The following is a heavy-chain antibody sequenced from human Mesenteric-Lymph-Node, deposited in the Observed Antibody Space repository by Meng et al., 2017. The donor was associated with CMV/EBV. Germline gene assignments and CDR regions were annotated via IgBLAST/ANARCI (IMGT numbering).Heavy chain of an antibody. D-gene: IGHD6-19*01. J-gene: IGHJ4*02. V-gene: IGHV4-39*01. Sequence: SETLSLTCTVSGGSISSSSYYWGWIRQPPGKGLEWIGSIYYSGSTYYNPSLKSRVTISVDTSKNQFSLKLSSVTAADTAVYYCARWSAVAGRKYYFDYWGQGTLVTVSS. CDR3: ARWSAVAGRKYYFDY. CDR1: GGSISSSSYY. CDR2: IYYSGST.